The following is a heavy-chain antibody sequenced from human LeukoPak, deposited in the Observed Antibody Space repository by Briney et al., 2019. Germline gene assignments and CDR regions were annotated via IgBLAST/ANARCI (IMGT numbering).Heavy chain of an antibody. CDR1: VFTFSSYE. D-gene: IGHD3-10*01. CDR2: ISGSGGST. J-gene: IGHJ4*02. CDR3: AKDQGRMFYSSGSYVDY. Sequence: GGSLRLSCAASVFTFSSYEMNLVRQAPGKLLECFSAISGSGGSTYYADSVKGRFTISRDNSKNTLYLQMNSPRAEDTAVYYCAKDQGRMFYSSGSYVDYWGQGTLVTVSS. V-gene: IGHV3-23*01.